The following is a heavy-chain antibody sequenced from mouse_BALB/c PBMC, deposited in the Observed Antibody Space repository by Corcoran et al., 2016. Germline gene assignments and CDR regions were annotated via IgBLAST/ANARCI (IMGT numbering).Heavy chain of an antibody. D-gene: IGHD1-1*01. CDR2: INPYDDGT. J-gene: IGHJ4*01. CDR1: GYTFTSYV. Sequence: EVQLQQSGPELVKPGASVKMSCKASGYTFTSYVMHWVKQKPRQGLEWIGDINPYDDGTKYNEKSKGRATMTSDTSSSTAYMELSSVTSEDAAVYYCARNYGYAMDYWGQGTSVTVSS. V-gene: IGHV1S136*01. CDR3: ARNYGYAMDY.